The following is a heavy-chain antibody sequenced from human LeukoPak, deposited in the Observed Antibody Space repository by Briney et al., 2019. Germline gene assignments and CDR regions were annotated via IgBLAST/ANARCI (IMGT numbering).Heavy chain of an antibody. CDR3: AKDAYSGSYVGIGY. Sequence: PGGSLRLSCAASGFTFSSYGMHWVRQAPGKGLEWVAVIWYDGSNKYYADSVKGRFTISRDNSKNTLYLQMNSLRAEDTAVYYCAKDAYSGSYVGIGYWGQGTLVTVSP. CDR1: GFTFSSYG. J-gene: IGHJ4*02. V-gene: IGHV3-33*06. CDR2: IWYDGSNK. D-gene: IGHD1-26*01.